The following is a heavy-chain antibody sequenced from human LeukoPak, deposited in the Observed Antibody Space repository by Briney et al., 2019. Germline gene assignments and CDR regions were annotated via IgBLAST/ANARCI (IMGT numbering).Heavy chain of an antibody. CDR3: ARATTVLTPSAFDI. D-gene: IGHD4-23*01. V-gene: IGHV3-9*01. CDR2: ISWNSGSI. J-gene: IGHJ3*02. Sequence: GRSLRLSCAASGFTFDDYAMHWVRQAPGKGLEWVSGISWNSGSIGYADPVKGRFTISRDNAKNSLYLQMNSLRAEDTALYYCARATTVLTPSAFDIWGQGTMVTVSS. CDR1: GFTFDDYA.